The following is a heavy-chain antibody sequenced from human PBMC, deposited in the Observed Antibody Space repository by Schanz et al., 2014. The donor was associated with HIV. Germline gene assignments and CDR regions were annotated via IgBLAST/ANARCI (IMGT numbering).Heavy chain of an antibody. V-gene: IGHV3-30*03. CDR1: GFTFSSYG. Sequence: GQLLESGGDLVQPGGSLRLSCAASGFTFSSYGMHWVRQAPGKGLAWVALISYDGSNRYYSDSVKGRFTISRDNSKNTLYLQMNSLRAEDTAVYYCATAAVTDYSDNWGQGTLVTVSS. J-gene: IGHJ4*02. D-gene: IGHD4-17*01. CDR2: ISYDGSNR. CDR3: ATAAVTDYSDN.